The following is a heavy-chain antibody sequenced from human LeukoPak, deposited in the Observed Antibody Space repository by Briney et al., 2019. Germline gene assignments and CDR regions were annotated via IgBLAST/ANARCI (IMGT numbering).Heavy chain of an antibody. CDR3: AGGPFGSGSFRDY. J-gene: IGHJ4*02. Sequence: GASVKVSRKASAYIFSSNDINWVRQAAGQGLEWMGWMNPNSGDTGYTQKFQGRVAMTRSTSITTAYMELSSLRSEDTAVYYCAGGPFGSGSFRDYCGQGTLVTVSS. CDR2: MNPNSGDT. V-gene: IGHV1-8*01. CDR1: AYIFSSND. D-gene: IGHD3-10*01.